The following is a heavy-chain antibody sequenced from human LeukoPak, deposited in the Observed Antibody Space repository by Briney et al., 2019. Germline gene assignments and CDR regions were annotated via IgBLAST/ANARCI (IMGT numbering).Heavy chain of an antibody. CDR1: GGSISSSSYY. V-gene: IGHV4-39*01. J-gene: IGHJ3*02. D-gene: IGHD1-7*01. CDR3: ARSEPETLRWNNNWNSGDAFDI. Sequence: SETLSLTCTVSGGSISSSSYYWGWIRQPPGKGLEWIGSIYYSGSTYYNPSLKSRVTISVDTSKNQFSLKLSSVTAADTAVYYCARSEPETLRWNNNWNSGDAFDIWGQGTMVTVSS. CDR2: IYYSGST.